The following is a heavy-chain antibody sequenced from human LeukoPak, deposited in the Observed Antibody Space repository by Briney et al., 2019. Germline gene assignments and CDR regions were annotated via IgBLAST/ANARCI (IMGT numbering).Heavy chain of an antibody. CDR3: ARHRSHHGWFDP. V-gene: IGHV4-39*01. CDR1: GDSISSSDYC. CDR2: LYFSGRT. J-gene: IGHJ5*02. Sequence: SETLSLTCTVSGDSISSSDYCWSWIRQPPGRGLEFVGCLYFSGRTYYNPSLNGRVTISVDTSKNQFSPNLYSMTAADTALYFCARHRSHHGWFDPWGQGTLVTFSS. D-gene: IGHD2-8*01.